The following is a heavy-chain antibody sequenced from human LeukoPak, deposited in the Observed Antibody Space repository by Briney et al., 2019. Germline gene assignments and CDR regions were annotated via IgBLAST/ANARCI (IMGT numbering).Heavy chain of an antibody. CDR3: ARDRVGNDLVVVPAASNY. CDR2: ISGYNGDT. J-gene: IGHJ4*02. V-gene: IGHV1-18*01. D-gene: IGHD2-2*01. CDR1: GYTFTSYA. Sequence: ASVKVSCKASGYTFTSYAMNWVRQAPGQGLEWMGWISGYNGDTNFAQKLQGRVTMTTDTSTSTAYMELRSLRSDDTAVYYRARDRVGNDLVVVPAASNYWGQGTLVTVSS.